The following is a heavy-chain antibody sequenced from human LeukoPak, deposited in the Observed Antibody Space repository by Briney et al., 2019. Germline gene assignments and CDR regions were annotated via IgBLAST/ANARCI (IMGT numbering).Heavy chain of an antibody. CDR3: ARGTLWFGELFKSYYYYYGMDV. Sequence: ASVKDSCKASGYTFTSYYMHWVRQAPGQGLEWMGIINPSGGSTSYAQKFQGRVTMTRDTSTSTVYMELSSLRSEDTAVYYCARGTLWFGELFKSYYYYYGMDVWGQGTTVTVSS. D-gene: IGHD3-10*01. V-gene: IGHV1-46*01. CDR2: INPSGGST. CDR1: GYTFTSYY. J-gene: IGHJ6*02.